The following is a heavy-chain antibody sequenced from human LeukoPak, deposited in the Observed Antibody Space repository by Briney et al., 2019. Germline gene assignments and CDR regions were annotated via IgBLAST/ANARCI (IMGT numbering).Heavy chain of an antibody. CDR1: GFTFSSYW. Sequence: PGGSLRLSCAASGFTFSSYWMSWVRQAPGKGLEGVANIYQDGSEKYYVDSVKGRFTISRDNAKNSLYLQMNSLRAEDTAVYYCAREGESYPFDYWGQGTLVTVSS. V-gene: IGHV3-7*03. CDR3: AREGESYPFDY. CDR2: IYQDGSEK. D-gene: IGHD1-26*01. J-gene: IGHJ4*02.